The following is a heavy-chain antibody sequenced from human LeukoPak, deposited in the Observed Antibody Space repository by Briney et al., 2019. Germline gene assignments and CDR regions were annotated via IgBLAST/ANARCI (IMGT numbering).Heavy chain of an antibody. J-gene: IGHJ4*02. CDR2: ISSSGTSI. D-gene: IGHD2-2*01. CDR1: GLSISGQW. V-gene: IGHV3-48*04. CDR3: ARRYCSSTSCLIDY. Sequence: GESLKISCVASGLSISGQWMNWVRQAPGKGLEWVSYISSSGTSIYYADSVKGRFTISRDNAKNSLYLQMNSLRADDTAVYYCARRYCSSTSCLIDYWGQGTLVTVSS.